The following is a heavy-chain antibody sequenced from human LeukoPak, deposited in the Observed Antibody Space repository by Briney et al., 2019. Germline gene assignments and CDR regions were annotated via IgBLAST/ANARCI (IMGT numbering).Heavy chain of an antibody. D-gene: IGHD2-2*01. Sequence: ASVKVSCKASGYTFTGYYMHWVRQAPGQGLEWMGWINTKGGGTNYAQKFQDRATMTRDTSISTAYMELSRLRSDDTAVYYCAREVPAAPGDWFDPWGQGTLVTVSS. J-gene: IGHJ5*02. CDR2: INTKGGGT. CDR3: AREVPAAPGDWFDP. V-gene: IGHV1-2*02. CDR1: GYTFTGYY.